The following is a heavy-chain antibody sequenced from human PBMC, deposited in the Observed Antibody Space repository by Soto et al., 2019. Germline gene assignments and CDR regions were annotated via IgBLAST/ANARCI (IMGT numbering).Heavy chain of an antibody. V-gene: IGHV4-34*01. CDR1: GGSISGFY. CDR2: ISPSGTT. J-gene: IGHJ4*02. D-gene: IGHD6-6*01. CDR3: ARAPKVSGSAQTRPDF. Sequence: PSETLSLTCNVSGGSISGFYWSWIRQPPGKGLEWIGEISPSGTTNYSPSLKSRVSISVDTSKNQFSLNLTSLTAADTAVYYCARAPKVSGSAQTRPDFWGQGSLVTVSS.